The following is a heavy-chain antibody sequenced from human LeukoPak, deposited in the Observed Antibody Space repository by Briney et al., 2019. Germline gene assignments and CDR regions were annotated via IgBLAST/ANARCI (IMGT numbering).Heavy chain of an antibody. Sequence: ASVKVSCKASGYTFTGYYMHWVRQAPGQGLEWMGWINPNSGGTNYAQKFQGRVTMTRDTSISTAYMELSRLRSDVTAVYYCARDVVVPAVPNWFDPWGQGTLVTVSS. CDR2: INPNSGGT. J-gene: IGHJ5*02. CDR3: ARDVVVPAVPNWFDP. CDR1: GYTFTGYY. V-gene: IGHV1-2*02. D-gene: IGHD2-2*01.